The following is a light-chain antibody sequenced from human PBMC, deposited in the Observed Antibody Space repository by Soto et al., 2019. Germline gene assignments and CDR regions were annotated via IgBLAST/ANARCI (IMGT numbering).Light chain of an antibody. V-gene: IGLV2-8*01. CDR2: DVS. Sequence: QSVLTQPPSASGSPGQSVTISCTGTSSDVGAYKYVAWYQQHPGKAPKLMIFDVSQRPSGVPDRFSGSKSGNTASLTVSGLQAEDEADYYCQSYDSSLSVVVFGAGTKLTVL. CDR3: QSYDSSLSVVV. CDR1: SSDVGAYKY. J-gene: IGLJ2*01.